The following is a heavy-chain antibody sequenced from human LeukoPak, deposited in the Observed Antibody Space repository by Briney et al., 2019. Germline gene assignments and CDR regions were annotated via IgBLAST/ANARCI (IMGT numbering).Heavy chain of an antibody. CDR1: GFTFSSYS. Sequence: GGSLRLSCAVSGFTFSSYSMNWVRQAPGKGLEWVSSISSSSSYIYYADSVKGRFTISRDNAKNSLYLQMNSLGAEDTAVYYCARDSGWEQTGYFDYWGQGTLVTVSS. V-gene: IGHV3-21*01. D-gene: IGHD1-26*01. CDR2: ISSSSSYI. J-gene: IGHJ4*02. CDR3: ARDSGWEQTGYFDY.